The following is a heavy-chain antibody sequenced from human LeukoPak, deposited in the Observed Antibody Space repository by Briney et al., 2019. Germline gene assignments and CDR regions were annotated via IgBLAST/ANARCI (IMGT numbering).Heavy chain of an antibody. CDR2: ISWNSGTI. V-gene: IGHV3-9*01. CDR3: AKDKVFGGELDY. J-gene: IGHJ4*02. D-gene: IGHD3-10*01. Sequence: GGSLRLSCAASGFTFDDYGMSWVRQAPGKGLEWVSGISWNSGTIGYADSVKGRFTISRDNAKNSLYLQMNSLGAEDTALYYCAKDKVFGGELDYWGQGTLVTVSS. CDR1: GFTFDDYG.